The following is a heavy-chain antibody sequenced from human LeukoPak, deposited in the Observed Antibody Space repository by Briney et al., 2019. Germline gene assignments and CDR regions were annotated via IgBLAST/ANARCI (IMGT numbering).Heavy chain of an antibody. Sequence: ASVKVSCKTSGYTFTDYNLHWVRQAPGQGLEWMGWINPNSGGTNYAQKFQGRVTMTRDTSISTTYMELSRLRSDDTAVYYCARDLGISGWYAPPLGYFDYWGQGTLVTVSS. CDR3: ARDLGISGWYAPPLGYFDY. V-gene: IGHV1-2*02. CDR1: GYTFTDYN. CDR2: INPNSGGT. D-gene: IGHD6-19*01. J-gene: IGHJ4*02.